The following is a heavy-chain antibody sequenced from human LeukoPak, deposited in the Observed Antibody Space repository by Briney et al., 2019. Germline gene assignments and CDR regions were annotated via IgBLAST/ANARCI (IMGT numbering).Heavy chain of an antibody. J-gene: IGHJ4*02. CDR2: IWYDGSNK. CDR1: GFTFSSYG. Sequence: GGSLRLSCAASGFTFSSYGMHWVRQAPGKGLEWVAVIWYDGSNKYYADSVKGRFTISRDNSKNTLYLQMNSLRAEDTAVYYCARDCSGGSCYSFNYWGQGALVTVSS. V-gene: IGHV3-33*01. CDR3: ARDCSGGSCYSFNY. D-gene: IGHD2-15*01.